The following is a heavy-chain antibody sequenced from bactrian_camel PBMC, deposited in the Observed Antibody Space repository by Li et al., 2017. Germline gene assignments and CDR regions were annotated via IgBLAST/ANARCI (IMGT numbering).Heavy chain of an antibody. V-gene: IGHV3S61*01. CDR3: AAVRGCSLNSKDVAL. D-gene: IGHD7*01. CDR1: GPISDYYC. J-gene: IGHJ4*01. CDR2: INWRFGAT. Sequence: ESGGDSVQSGGSLRLSCAASGPISDYYCMGWFRQAPGKEREGVACINWRFGATYIHDSVKGRFTISRDNAKNTVYLQMNSLKPEDTAMYYCAAVRGCSLNSKDVALWGQGTQVTVS.